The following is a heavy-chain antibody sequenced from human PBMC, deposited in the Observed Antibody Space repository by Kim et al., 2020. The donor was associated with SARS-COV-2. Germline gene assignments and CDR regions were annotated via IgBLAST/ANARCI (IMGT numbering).Heavy chain of an antibody. Sequence: GGSLRLSCAASGFTFSSYAMHWVRQAPGEGLEWVAVISYDGSNKYYADSVKGRFTISRDNSKNTLYLQMNSLRAEDTAVYYCARDRSYFDYWGQGTLVTVSS. V-gene: IGHV3-30-3*01. D-gene: IGHD3-16*02. J-gene: IGHJ4*02. CDR2: ISYDGSNK. CDR1: GFTFSSYA. CDR3: ARDRSYFDY.